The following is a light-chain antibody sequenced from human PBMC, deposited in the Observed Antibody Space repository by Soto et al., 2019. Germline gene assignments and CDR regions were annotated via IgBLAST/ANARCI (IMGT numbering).Light chain of an antibody. J-gene: IGKJ5*01. CDR1: QSVSSSY. CDR2: GAS. Sequence: EIVLTQSPRTLSLSPGERATLSCRASQSVSSSYLAWYQQKPGQAPRLLMFGASSRATGIPDRFSGSGSGTDFTLTITTLEPEDFAVYYCQQSGTYTFGQGTRLEI. CDR3: QQSGTYT. V-gene: IGKV3-20*01.